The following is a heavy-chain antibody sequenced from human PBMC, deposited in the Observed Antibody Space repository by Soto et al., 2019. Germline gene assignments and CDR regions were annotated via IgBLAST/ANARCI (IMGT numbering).Heavy chain of an antibody. Sequence: GGSLRLSCAASGLTFSYYWMNWVRQAPGKGLEWVSYISSSSSTIYYADSVEGRFTISRDNAKNSLDLQMNSLRAEDTAVYYCAKDGGYSYGPYDYWGQGTLVTVSS. CDR3: AKDGGYSYGPYDY. CDR2: ISSSSSTI. V-gene: IGHV3-48*01. CDR1: GLTFSYYW. J-gene: IGHJ4*02. D-gene: IGHD5-18*01.